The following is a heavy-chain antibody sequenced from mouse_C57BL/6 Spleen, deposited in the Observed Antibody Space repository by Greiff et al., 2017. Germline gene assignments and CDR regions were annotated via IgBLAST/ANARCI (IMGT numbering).Heavy chain of an antibody. CDR2: FYSGSGSI. D-gene: IGHD2-4*01. Sequence: VQLQQSGAELVKPGASVKLSCKASGYTFTEYTLHWVKQRSGQGLEWIGWFYSGSGSIKYNEKFKDKATLTADQSSSTVYMELSRLTSEDSAVYFCARPMITDLYWYFDVWGTGTTVTVSS. CDR3: ARPMITDLYWYFDV. V-gene: IGHV1-62-2*01. CDR1: GYTFTEYT. J-gene: IGHJ1*03.